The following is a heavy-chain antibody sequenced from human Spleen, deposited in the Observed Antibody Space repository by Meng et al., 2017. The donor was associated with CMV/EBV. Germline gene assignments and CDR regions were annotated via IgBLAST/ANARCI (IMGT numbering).Heavy chain of an antibody. V-gene: IGHV3-30*02. CDR1: GFTSSSYG. D-gene: IGHD6-13*01. J-gene: IGHJ4*02. Sequence: GESLKISCAASGFTSSSYGMHWVRQAPGEGLEWVAFIRYDGSNKFYADSVKGRFTISRDNSQNTLYLQMNSLRAEDTAVYHCAKYSSNFEYWGQGTLVTVSS. CDR3: AKYSSNFEY. CDR2: IRYDGSNK.